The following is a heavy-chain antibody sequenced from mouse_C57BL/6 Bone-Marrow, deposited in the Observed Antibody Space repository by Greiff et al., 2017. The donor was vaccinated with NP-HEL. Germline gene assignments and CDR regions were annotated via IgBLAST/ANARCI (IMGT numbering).Heavy chain of an antibody. Sequence: EVKLMESGGDLVKPGGSLKLSCAASGFTFSSYGMSWVRQTPDKRLEWVATISSGGSYIYYPDSVKGRFTISGDNAKNTLYLQMSSLKSEDTAMYYCARHDYGSSGYWGQGTSVTVSS. CDR2: ISSGGSYI. V-gene: IGHV5-6*01. CDR3: ARHDYGSSGY. J-gene: IGHJ4*01. D-gene: IGHD1-1*01. CDR1: GFTFSSYG.